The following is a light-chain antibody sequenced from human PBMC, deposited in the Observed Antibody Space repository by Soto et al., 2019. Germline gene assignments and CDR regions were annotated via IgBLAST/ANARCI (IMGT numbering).Light chain of an antibody. CDR1: SSDVGGYDF. CDR3: SSYTSDWGV. J-gene: IGLJ1*01. Sequence: QSVLTQPASVSGSPGQPITISCTGTSSDVGGYDFVSWYQHHPGKAPKLIIYEVRTRPSGVSDRFSGSKSGNTASLTISGLQAEDEADYYCSSYTSDWGVFGTGTKVTVL. V-gene: IGLV2-14*01. CDR2: EVR.